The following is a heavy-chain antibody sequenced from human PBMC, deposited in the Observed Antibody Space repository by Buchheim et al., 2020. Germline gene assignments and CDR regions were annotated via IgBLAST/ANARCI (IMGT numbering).Heavy chain of an antibody. J-gene: IGHJ4*02. CDR3: VNYDYGGPFDY. V-gene: IGHV3-74*01. CDR2: INSDGSST. CDR1: GFTISSYW. D-gene: IGHD4-23*01. Sequence: EVQLVESGGGLAQPGGSLRLSCAASGFTISSYWMHWVRQVPGKGLVWVSRINSDGSSTSYADSVKGRFTISRDNAKNTLYLQMNSLRVEDTAVYYCVNYDYGGPFDYWGQGTL.